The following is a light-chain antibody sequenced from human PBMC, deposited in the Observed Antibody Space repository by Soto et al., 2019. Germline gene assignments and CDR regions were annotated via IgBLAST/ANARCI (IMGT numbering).Light chain of an antibody. Sequence: DIVMTQSPDSLAVSLGERATINCKSSQNVLYIPNNKNALVWYQQKTGQPPKLLISWASTRESGVPDRFSGSGSSTDFSRTISSLQAEDVAVYYCQQFDTTQAFGGGTKVEIK. CDR1: QNVLYIPNNKNA. J-gene: IGKJ4*01. CDR3: QQFDTTQA. CDR2: WAS. V-gene: IGKV4-1*01.